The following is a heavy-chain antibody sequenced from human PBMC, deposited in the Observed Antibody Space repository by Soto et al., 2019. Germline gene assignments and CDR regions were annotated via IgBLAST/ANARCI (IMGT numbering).Heavy chain of an antibody. D-gene: IGHD5-12*01. CDR3: AREGVARYYYYGMDV. V-gene: IGHV1-18*01. J-gene: IGHJ6*04. Sequence: QVQLVQSGAEVKKPGASVKVSCKASGYTFTRSGISWVRQAPGQGLEWMGWISTYNGDTNYAQTFQGRVTMTTDTSTSTVHMEVRSLRSDDTAVYYCAREGVARYYYYGMDVWGKVTPVTVAS. CDR2: ISTYNGDT. CDR1: GYTFTRSG.